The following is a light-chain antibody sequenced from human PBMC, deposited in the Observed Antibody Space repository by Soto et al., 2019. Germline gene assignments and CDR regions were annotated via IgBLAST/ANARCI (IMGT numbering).Light chain of an antibody. J-gene: IGKJ5*01. CDR3: QQYGSSPPIT. V-gene: IGKV3-20*01. CDR2: DAS. Sequence: EIVLTQSPATLSLSPGESATLSCRASQSVSSYLAWYQQKPGQAPRLLIYDASNRATGIPARFSGSGSGTDFTLTISRLEPEDFAVYYCQQYGSSPPITGGQGTRREI. CDR1: QSVSSY.